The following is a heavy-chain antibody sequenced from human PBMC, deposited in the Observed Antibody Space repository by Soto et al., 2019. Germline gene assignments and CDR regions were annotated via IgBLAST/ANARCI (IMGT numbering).Heavy chain of an antibody. D-gene: IGHD3-9*01. J-gene: IGHJ4*02. CDR2: IKSKTNGGTT. CDR3: TTKPPYDILTGYYLSQFDY. V-gene: IGHV3-15*01. Sequence: KPGGSLRLSCAASGFTFSNAWMSWVRQAPGKGLEWVGRIKSKTNGGTTDYAAPVNGRFTISREDSKNTLYLQMNSLKTEDTAVYYCTTKPPYDILTGYYLSQFDYWGQGTLVTVSS. CDR1: GFTFSNAW.